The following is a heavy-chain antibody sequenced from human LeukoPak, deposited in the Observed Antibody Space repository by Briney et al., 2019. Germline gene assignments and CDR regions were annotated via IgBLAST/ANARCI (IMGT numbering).Heavy chain of an antibody. CDR3: ARAERWGSGLRWKAYYYYYYMDV. CDR2: INHSGST. CDR1: GGSFSGYY. J-gene: IGHJ6*03. D-gene: IGHD4-23*01. V-gene: IGHV4-34*01. Sequence: SSETLSLTCAVYGGSFSGYYWSWIRQPPGKGLEWIGEINHSGSTNYNPSLKSRVTISVDTSKNQFSLKLSSVTAADTAVYYCARAERWGSGLRWKAYYYYYYMDVWGKGTTVTVSS.